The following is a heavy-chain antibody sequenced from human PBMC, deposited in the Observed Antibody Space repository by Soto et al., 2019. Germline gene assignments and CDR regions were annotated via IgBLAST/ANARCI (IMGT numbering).Heavy chain of an antibody. D-gene: IGHD3-22*01. CDR3: AHFSGHYYDTRVDY. CDR1: GFSLSTSGVG. Sequence: SGPTLVNPTQTLTLTCTFSGFSLSTSGVGVGWIRRPPGKALEWLALIYWNDDKRYSPSLKSRLTITKDTSKNQVVLTMTNMDPVDTAPYYCAHFSGHYYDTRVDYWGQGTLVTVSS. J-gene: IGHJ4*02. V-gene: IGHV2-5*01. CDR2: IYWNDDK.